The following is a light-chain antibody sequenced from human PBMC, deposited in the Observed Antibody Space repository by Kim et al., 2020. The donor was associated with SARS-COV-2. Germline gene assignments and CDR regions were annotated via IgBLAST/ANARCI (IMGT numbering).Light chain of an antibody. CDR2: GAS. Sequence: EIVMTQSPATLSVSPGERATLSCWASQSVSDNLAWYQQKVGQVPRLLIYGASTRATGIPARFSGSGSGTDFTLTISSLQSEDIAVYYCQHYNNWPPETFGQGTKLEI. CDR3: QHYNNWPPET. CDR1: QSVSDN. V-gene: IGKV3D-15*01. J-gene: IGKJ2*01.